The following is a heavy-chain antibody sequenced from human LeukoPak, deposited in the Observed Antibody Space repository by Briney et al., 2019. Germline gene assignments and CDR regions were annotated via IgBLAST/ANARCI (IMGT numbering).Heavy chain of an antibody. Sequence: GGSLRLSCAVSGFPVSSNFMSWVRQAPGKGLEWVAVIWYDGSNKYYADSVKGRFTISRDNSKNTLYLQMNSLRAEDTAVYYCARDSHCSGGSCYSDFDYWGQGTLVTVSS. CDR2: IWYDGSNK. J-gene: IGHJ4*02. CDR1: GFPVSSNF. V-gene: IGHV3-33*01. D-gene: IGHD2-15*01. CDR3: ARDSHCSGGSCYSDFDY.